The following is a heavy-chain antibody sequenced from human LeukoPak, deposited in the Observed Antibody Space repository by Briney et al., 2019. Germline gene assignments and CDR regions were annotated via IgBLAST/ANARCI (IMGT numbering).Heavy chain of an antibody. D-gene: IGHD4-17*01. CDR3: ARSSEYGDPFNY. J-gene: IGHJ4*02. CDR2: IYYSGST. V-gene: IGHV4-39*01. Sequence: SETLSLTCTVSGGSISSSSYYWGWIRQPPGKGLEWIGSIYYSGSTYYGPSLKGRVTISVDTSKNQFSLKLTSVTAADTAVYYCARSSEYGDPFNYWGQGTLVIVSS. CDR1: GGSISSSSYY.